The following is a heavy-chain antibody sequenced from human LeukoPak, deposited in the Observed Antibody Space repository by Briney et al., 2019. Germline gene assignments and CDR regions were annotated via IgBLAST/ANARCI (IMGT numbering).Heavy chain of an antibody. CDR3: ARRTRGYSYGYIFGWYFDP. CDR1: GGSFSGYY. J-gene: IGHJ2*01. CDR2: INHSGST. V-gene: IGHV4-34*01. D-gene: IGHD5-18*01. Sequence: SSETLSLTCAVYGGSFSGYYWSWIRQPPGKGLEWIGEINHSGSTNYNPSLKSRVTISVDTSKNQFSLKLSSVTAADTAVYYCARRTRGYSYGYIFGWYFDPWGRGTLVTVPS.